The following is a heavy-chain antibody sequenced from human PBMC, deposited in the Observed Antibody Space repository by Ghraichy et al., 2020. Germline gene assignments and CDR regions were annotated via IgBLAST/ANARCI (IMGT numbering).Heavy chain of an antibody. CDR1: GASLNSTPHY. V-gene: IGHV4-31*03. CDR3: ARGHYYYYYMDL. J-gene: IGHJ6*03. Sequence: TLSLTCIVSGASLNSTPHYWNRVRQHPGKGLEWIGNVYYSGNSYYNPSLKSRAAISVDTSNSQFSLQLNSVTAADAAVYYCARGHYYYYYMDLWGEGTTVSVSS. CDR2: VYYSGNS.